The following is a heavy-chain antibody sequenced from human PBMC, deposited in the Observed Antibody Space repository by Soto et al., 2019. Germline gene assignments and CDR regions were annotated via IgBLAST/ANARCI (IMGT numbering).Heavy chain of an antibody. Sequence: ASVKVSCKASGGLFSSYPISWVRQVPGQGLEWMGGIIPVFQTAYYTQRFQGRVTITADESTNTAYMELSSLRSEDTAIYYCARGGSGYTWFNEFWGQGTLVTVSS. CDR2: IIPVFQTA. J-gene: IGHJ4*02. CDR1: GGLFSSYP. CDR3: ARGGSGYTWFNEF. D-gene: IGHD3-22*01. V-gene: IGHV1-69*13.